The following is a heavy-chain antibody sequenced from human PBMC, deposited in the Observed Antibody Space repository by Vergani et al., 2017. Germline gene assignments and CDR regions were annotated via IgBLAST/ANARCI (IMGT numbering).Heavy chain of an antibody. J-gene: IGHJ4*02. CDR3: ARGGTYYLDY. V-gene: IGHV4-59*01. CDR1: GGSISSYY. CDR2: IYYSGST. D-gene: IGHD1-26*01. Sequence: QVQLQESGPGLVKPSETLYLTCTVSGGSISSYYWSWIRQPPGKGLEWIGYIYYSGSTNYNPSLKSRVTISVDTSKNQFSLKLSSVTAADTAVYYCARGGTYYLDYWGQGTLVTVSS.